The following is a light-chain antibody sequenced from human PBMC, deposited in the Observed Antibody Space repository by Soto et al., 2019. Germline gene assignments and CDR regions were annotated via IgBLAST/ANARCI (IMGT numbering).Light chain of an antibody. V-gene: IGLV2-23*02. CDR1: SSDVGSYNL. Sequence: QSVLTQPASVSGSPGQSITISCTGTSSDVGSYNLVSWYQQHPGKAPKLMIYEVSKRPSGVSNRFSGSKSGNTASLTISGLQAEDEAYYYCCSYAGSSTPYVFGTGTKVTVL. CDR2: EVS. CDR3: CSYAGSSTPYV. J-gene: IGLJ1*01.